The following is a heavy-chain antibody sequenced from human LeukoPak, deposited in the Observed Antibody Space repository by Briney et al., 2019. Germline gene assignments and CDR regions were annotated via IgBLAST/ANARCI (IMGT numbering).Heavy chain of an antibody. CDR2: INPSGGST. CDR3: ARGGRDGYNYNLSHY. Sequence: ASVTVSCKASGYTFTSYYMHWVRQAPGQGLEWMGIINPSGGSTSYAQKFQGRVTMTRDTSTSTVYMELSSLRSEDTAVYYCARGGRDGYNYNLSHYWGQGTLVTVSS. D-gene: IGHD5-24*01. CDR1: GYTFTSYY. J-gene: IGHJ4*02. V-gene: IGHV1-46*01.